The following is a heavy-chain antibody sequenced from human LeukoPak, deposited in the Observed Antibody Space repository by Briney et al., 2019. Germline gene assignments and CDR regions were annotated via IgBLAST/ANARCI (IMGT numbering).Heavy chain of an antibody. D-gene: IGHD6-6*01. CDR2: IYHSGTT. CDR1: GGSFSGYY. V-gene: IGHV4-34*01. Sequence: MTSETLSLTCAVYGGSFSGYYWSWIRQPPGKGLEWIGEIYHSGTTNYKPSLKSRVTISVDKSKNQFSLNLNSVTAADTAVYYCTRGLGSSSPTYWGQGTLVTVSA. J-gene: IGHJ4*02. CDR3: TRGLGSSSPTY.